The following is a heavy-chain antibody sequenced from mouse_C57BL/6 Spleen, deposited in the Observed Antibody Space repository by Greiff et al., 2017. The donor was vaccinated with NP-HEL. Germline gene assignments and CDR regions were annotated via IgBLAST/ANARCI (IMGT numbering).Heavy chain of an antibody. D-gene: IGHD1-1*01. CDR2: IDPSDSET. CDR1: GYTFTSYW. Sequence: QVQLQQPGAELVRPGSSVKLSCKASGYTFTSYWMHWVKQRPIQGLEWIGNIDPSDSETHYNQKFKDKATLTVDKSSSTAYMQLSSLTSEDSAVYYCARSRYYGNFDYWGKGTTLTVSS. CDR3: ARSRYYGNFDY. V-gene: IGHV1-52*01. J-gene: IGHJ2*01.